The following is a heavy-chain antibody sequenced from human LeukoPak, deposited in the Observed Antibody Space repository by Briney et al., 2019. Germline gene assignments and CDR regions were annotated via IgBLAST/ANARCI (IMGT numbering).Heavy chain of an antibody. Sequence: GGSLRLSCAASGFTFSSYSMNWVRQAPGKGLEWVSAISASGGSTYYADSVKGRFTISRDNSKNTLYLQMNSLRAEDTAVYYCAKRGGMYPAHYFDYWGQGTLVTVSS. CDR1: GFTFSSYS. CDR3: AKRGGMYPAHYFDY. J-gene: IGHJ4*02. V-gene: IGHV3-23*01. CDR2: ISASGGST. D-gene: IGHD6-13*01.